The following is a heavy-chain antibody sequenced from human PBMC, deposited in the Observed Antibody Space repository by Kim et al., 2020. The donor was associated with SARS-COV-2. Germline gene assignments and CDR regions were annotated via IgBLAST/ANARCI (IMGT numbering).Heavy chain of an antibody. V-gene: IGHV3-72*01. D-gene: IGHD4-4*01. CDR3: AGVGIASTTGYSDY. J-gene: IGHJ4*02. Sequence: ASVKGRVTISRDDAKNSLYLQMNSLKTEDKAVYFCAGVGIASTTGYSDYWGQGALVTVSS.